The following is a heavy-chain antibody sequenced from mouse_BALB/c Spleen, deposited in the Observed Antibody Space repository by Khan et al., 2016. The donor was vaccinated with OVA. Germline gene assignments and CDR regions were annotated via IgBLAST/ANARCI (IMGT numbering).Heavy chain of an antibody. CDR2: ISSGGTYT. J-gene: IGHJ3*01. V-gene: IGHV5-6*01. Sequence: EVMLVESGGDLVKPGGSLKLSCATFGFTFSTYGMSWVRQTPDKRLEWVATISSGGTYTNYQESVKGRFTISRDNCKNTLYLQMIRLKSEDTAMYYCARLAYYYDSDGFAYWGQGTLVTVSA. D-gene: IGHD1-1*01. CDR3: ARLAYYYDSDGFAY. CDR1: GFTFSTYG.